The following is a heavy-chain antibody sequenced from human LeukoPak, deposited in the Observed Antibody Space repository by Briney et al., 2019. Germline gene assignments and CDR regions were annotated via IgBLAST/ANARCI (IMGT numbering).Heavy chain of an antibody. Sequence: NAGGSLRLSCAASGFTFSRSSMNWVRQAPGKGLEWVSSISSGSSYIYYADSVKGRFTISRDNAKNSLYLQMNSLRVDDTAVYYCARDRSSGYYGSSDYWGQGTLVTVSS. V-gene: IGHV3-21*01. CDR3: ARDRSSGYYGSSDY. J-gene: IGHJ4*02. CDR2: ISSGSSYI. CDR1: GFTFSRSS. D-gene: IGHD3-22*01.